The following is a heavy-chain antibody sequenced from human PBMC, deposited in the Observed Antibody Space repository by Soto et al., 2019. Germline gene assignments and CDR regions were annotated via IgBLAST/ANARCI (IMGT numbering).Heavy chain of an antibody. CDR3: ARAVHTMIQGVRFRVDQ. CDR2: INPNGGGT. CDR1: GYTFTAYY. D-gene: IGHD3-10*01. J-gene: IGHJ4*02. V-gene: IGHV1-2*02. Sequence: QVQLVQSGAEMKKPGASVKVSCEACGYTFTAYYIHWVRQAPGQGLEWMGWINPNGGGTKYAQKFQGRVTMTRDTSINTAYMELTRLTSDDTAVYYCARAVHTMIQGVRFRVDQWGQGTLVTVSS.